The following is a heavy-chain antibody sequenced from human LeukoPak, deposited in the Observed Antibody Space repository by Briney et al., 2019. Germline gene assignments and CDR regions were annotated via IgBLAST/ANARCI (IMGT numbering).Heavy chain of an antibody. CDR1: GFTFGDYA. CDR2: IRSKAYGGTI. Sequence: PGGSLRLSCTASGFTFGDYAMTWVRQAPGKGLEWVGFIRSKAYGGTIEYAASVKGRFTISRDDSKSIAYLQMNSLKTEDTAVYYCTRGGLRFLERLSWSDYYYMDVWGKGTTVTVSS. D-gene: IGHD3-3*01. V-gene: IGHV3-49*04. CDR3: TRGGLRFLERLSWSDYYYMDV. J-gene: IGHJ6*03.